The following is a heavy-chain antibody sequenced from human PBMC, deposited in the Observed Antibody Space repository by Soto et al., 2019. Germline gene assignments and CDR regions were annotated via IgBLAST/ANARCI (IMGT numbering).Heavy chain of an antibody. Sequence: PGGSLRLSCASSGFTFSTYWMHWVRQAPGKGLVWVSRINSDGSTTNYADSVKGRFTISRDNAKNTLYLQMNSLRAEDTAVYYCARDAYYDMGVWGQGTTVTVSS. V-gene: IGHV3-74*01. CDR1: GFTFSTYW. CDR2: INSDGSTT. J-gene: IGHJ6*02. CDR3: ARDAYYDMGV.